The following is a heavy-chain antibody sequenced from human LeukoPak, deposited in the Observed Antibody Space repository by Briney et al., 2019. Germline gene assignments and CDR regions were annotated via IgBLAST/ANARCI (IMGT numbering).Heavy chain of an antibody. Sequence: NPGGSLRLSCAVSGLTVTRNYINWVRQPPGKGLEWIGNIFYSGSTYYSPSLRSRVTISLDTSRNQFSLKLNSVTAADTAVYYCAKSNGYGLVDIWGQGTMVTVSS. CDR2: IFYSGST. J-gene: IGHJ3*02. CDR3: AKSNGYGLVDI. CDR1: GLTVTRNY. D-gene: IGHD3-10*01. V-gene: IGHV4-59*02.